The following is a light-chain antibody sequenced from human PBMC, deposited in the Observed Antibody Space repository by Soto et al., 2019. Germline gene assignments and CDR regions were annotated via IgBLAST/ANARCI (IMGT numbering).Light chain of an antibody. CDR2: EVS. V-gene: IGLV2-14*01. CDR1: SSDVGGYNY. CDR3: SSKTSSRTPFV. Sequence: SVLTQPASVSGSPGQSITISCTGTSSDVGGYNYVSWYQQHPGTAPKLMIYEVSNRPSGVSNRFSGSKSGNTASLTISGLQAEDEADYYCSSKTSSRTPFVFGTGTKGTVL. J-gene: IGLJ1*01.